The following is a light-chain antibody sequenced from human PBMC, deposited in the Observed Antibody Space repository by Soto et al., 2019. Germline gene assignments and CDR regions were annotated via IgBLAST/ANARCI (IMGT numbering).Light chain of an antibody. CDR2: TAS. CDR1: HSISNY. V-gene: IGKV1-39*01. J-gene: IGKJ2*01. CDR3: QQSYSMPYN. Sequence: DVQMTQSPSSVSASIRDRVIITCRASHSISNYLNWYQQKPGKAPKLLISTASSLQSGVPSRFSGSGYGTDFTLTISSLQPEDFATYYCQQSYSMPYNFGQGTKLEI.